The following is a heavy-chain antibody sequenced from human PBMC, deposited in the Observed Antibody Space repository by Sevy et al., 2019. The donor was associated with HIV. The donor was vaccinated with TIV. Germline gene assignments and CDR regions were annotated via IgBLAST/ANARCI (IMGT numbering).Heavy chain of an antibody. V-gene: IGHV4-59*12. CDR2: IYYTGST. D-gene: IGHD5-12*01. CDR3: ARAPPVRSGDDSLNWLDP. Sequence: SETLSLTCTVSGGSISAYYWSWLRQPPGKGLEYIGDIYYTGSTYYNPSLKSRVTISVDTSKNQFSLYLRSVTAVDTAVYYCARAPPVRSGDDSLNWLDPWGQGILVTVSS. CDR1: GGSISAYY. J-gene: IGHJ5*02.